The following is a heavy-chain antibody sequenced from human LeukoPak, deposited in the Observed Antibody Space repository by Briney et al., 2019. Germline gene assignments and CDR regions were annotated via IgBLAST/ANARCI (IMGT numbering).Heavy chain of an antibody. CDR3: ARVRMGASNYYYMDV. D-gene: IGHD1-26*01. J-gene: IGHJ6*03. CDR1: GRSITRGGYY. Sequence: SETLSLTCTLSGRSITRGGYYWIWIRQHPGEALEWIGHIYHSESTYYNPSFKSRVTISVDTSKNQFSLNLTSVSAADTAVYYCARVRMGASNYYYMDVWGKGTTVTVSS. CDR2: IYHSEST. V-gene: IGHV4-31*03.